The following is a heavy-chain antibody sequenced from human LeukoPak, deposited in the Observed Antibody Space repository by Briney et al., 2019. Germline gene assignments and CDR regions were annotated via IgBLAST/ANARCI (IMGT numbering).Heavy chain of an antibody. J-gene: IGHJ4*02. Sequence: SETLSLTCAVYGGSFSGYYWSWIRQPPGKGLEWIGEINHSGSTNYNPSLKSRVTISVDTSKNQFSLKLSSVTAADTAVYYCARRYYYDSSGPFDYWGQGTLVTASS. D-gene: IGHD3-22*01. CDR3: ARRYYYDSSGPFDY. CDR1: GGSFSGYY. CDR2: INHSGST. V-gene: IGHV4-34*01.